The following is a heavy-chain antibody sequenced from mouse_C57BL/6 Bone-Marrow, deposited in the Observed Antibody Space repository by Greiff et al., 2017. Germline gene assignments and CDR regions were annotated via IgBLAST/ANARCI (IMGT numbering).Heavy chain of an antibody. CDR2: IYPRSGNT. D-gene: IGHD1-1*01. CDR3: ATPYYYGSSYQFAY. V-gene: IGHV1-81*01. CDR1: GYTFTSYG. Sequence: VQLQQSGAELARPGASVKLSCKASGYTFTSYGISWVKQRTGQGLEWIGEIYPRSGNTYYNEKFKGKATLTADKSSSTAYMVLRSLTSEDSAVYFCATPYYYGSSYQFAYWGQGTLVTVSA. J-gene: IGHJ3*01.